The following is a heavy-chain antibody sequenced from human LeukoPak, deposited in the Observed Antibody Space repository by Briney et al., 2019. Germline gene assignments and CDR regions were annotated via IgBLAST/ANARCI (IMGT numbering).Heavy chain of an antibody. CDR3: ARDRGRYYDSSGYNYWYFDL. CDR1: GYTFTSYG. CDR2: ISAYNGNT. J-gene: IGHJ2*01. Sequence: ASVKVSCKASGYTFTSYGISWVRQAPGQGLEWMGWISAYNGNTNYAQKLQGRVTMTTDTSTSTAYMELRSLRSDDTAVYYCARDRGRYYDSSGYNYWYFDLWGRGTLVTVSS. D-gene: IGHD3-22*01. V-gene: IGHV1-18*01.